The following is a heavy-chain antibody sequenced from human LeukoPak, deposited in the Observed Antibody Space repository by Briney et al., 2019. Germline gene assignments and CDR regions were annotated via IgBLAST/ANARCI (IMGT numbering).Heavy chain of an antibody. D-gene: IGHD3-16*01. CDR3: ARAPPGGAADY. J-gene: IGHJ4*02. CDR2: INHSGST. CDR1: GGSFNGYY. V-gene: IGHV4-34*01. Sequence: PSETLSLTCAVYGGSFNGYYWSWIRQPPGKGLEWIGEINHSGSTNYNPSLKSRVTISVDTSKNQFSLKLSSVTAADTAVYYCARAPPGGAADYWGQGTLVTVSS.